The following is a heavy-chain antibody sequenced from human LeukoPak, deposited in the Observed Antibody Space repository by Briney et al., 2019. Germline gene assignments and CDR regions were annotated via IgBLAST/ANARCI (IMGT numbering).Heavy chain of an antibody. J-gene: IGHJ5*02. Sequence: PSETLSLTCTVSGGSISSYYWSWIRQPPGKGLEWIGYIYYSASTNYNPSLKSRVTISVDTSKNQFSLKLSSVTAADTAVYYCARNYDFWSGFNWFDPWGQGTLVTVSS. CDR2: IYYSAST. CDR1: GGSISSYY. V-gene: IGHV4-59*08. CDR3: ARNYDFWSGFNWFDP. D-gene: IGHD3-3*01.